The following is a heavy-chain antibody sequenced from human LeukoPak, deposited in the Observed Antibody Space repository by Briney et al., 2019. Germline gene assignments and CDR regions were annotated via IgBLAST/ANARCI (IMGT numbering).Heavy chain of an antibody. J-gene: IGHJ4*02. Sequence: ASVTVSCKVSGHTLTELSIHWVRQAPGKGLEWMGGFDPEDGERMYAQRFQGRVTMTEDTSTDTAYMELSSLKSEDTAVYYCATDGLVGPTQSDYWGQGTLVTVSS. CDR1: GHTLTELS. CDR2: FDPEDGER. CDR3: ATDGLVGPTQSDY. D-gene: IGHD1-26*01. V-gene: IGHV1-24*01.